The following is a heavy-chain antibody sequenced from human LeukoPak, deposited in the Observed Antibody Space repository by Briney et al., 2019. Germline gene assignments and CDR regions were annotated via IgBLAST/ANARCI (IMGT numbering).Heavy chain of an antibody. CDR1: GFTFSSYG. J-gene: IGHJ4*02. Sequence: GGSLRLSCAASGFTFSSYGMHWVRQAPGKGLEWVAVISYNGGNKCYADSVKGRFTISRDNSKNTLYLQMNSLRAEDTAVYYCAIVTAAMHNYWGQRTLVTVSS. V-gene: IGHV3-30*03. CDR2: ISYNGGNK. CDR3: AIVTAAMHNY. D-gene: IGHD2-2*01.